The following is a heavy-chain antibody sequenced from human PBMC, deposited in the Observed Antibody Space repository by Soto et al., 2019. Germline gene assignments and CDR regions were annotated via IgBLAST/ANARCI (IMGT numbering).Heavy chain of an antibody. CDR1: GFIFNEYG. D-gene: IGHD2-15*01. V-gene: IGHV3-33*01. J-gene: IGHJ4*02. Sequence: QVQLVESGGGVVQPGRSLRLSCAASGFIFNEYGMHWVRQAPGKGLEWVAVIWYDGRNKYYADSVRGRFTFSRDNSRNTMSLRMSSLRVEDTAMYYCARWGCSGSNCNLNQRSFDLWGQGTLVTVSS. CDR2: IWYDGRNK. CDR3: ARWGCSGSNCNLNQRSFDL.